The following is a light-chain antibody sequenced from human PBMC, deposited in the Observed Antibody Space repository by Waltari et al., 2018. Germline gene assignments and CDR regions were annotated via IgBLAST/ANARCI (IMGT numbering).Light chain of an antibody. V-gene: IGLV2-23*02. Sequence: QSALTQPASVSGTPGQSITISCTGTNSDVGNYNLVSWYQHHPGEAPKLMICAVIKRPSGVSNRFSGSKSGNTASQAISGLQAEDEADYYCCSYAGSGTYVFGTGTKVTVL. CDR3: CSYAGSGTYV. J-gene: IGLJ1*01. CDR2: AVI. CDR1: NSDVGNYNL.